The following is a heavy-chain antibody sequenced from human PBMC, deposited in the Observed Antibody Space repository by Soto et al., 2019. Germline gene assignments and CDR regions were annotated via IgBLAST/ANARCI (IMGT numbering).Heavy chain of an antibody. CDR1: GGTFSSYA. Sequence: GASVKVSCKASGGTFSSYAISWVRQAPGQGLEWMGGIIPIIGTANYAQKFQGRVTITADESTSTAYMELSSLRSEDTAVYYCAAGDIVVVPAAIGGAAAVDTWGQGTMVTV. V-gene: IGHV1-69*13. J-gene: IGHJ3*02. CDR3: AAGDIVVVPAAIGGAAAVDT. CDR2: IIPIIGTA. D-gene: IGHD2-2*02.